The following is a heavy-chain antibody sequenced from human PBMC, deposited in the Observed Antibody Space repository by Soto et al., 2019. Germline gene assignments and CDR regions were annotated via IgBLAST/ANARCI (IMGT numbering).Heavy chain of an antibody. V-gene: IGHV3-30*18. J-gene: IGHJ6*01. CDR1: GFTFSSYG. CDR2: ISYDGSNK. Sequence: QVQLVESGGGVVQPGRSLRLSCAASGFTFSSYGMHWVRQAPGKGLEWVAVISYDGSNKYYADSVKGRFTISRDNSKNTLDLQMNSLRAEDTAVYYCAKVIYDSSGYYPGAGMDVW. D-gene: IGHD3-22*01. CDR3: AKVIYDSSGYYPGAGMDV.